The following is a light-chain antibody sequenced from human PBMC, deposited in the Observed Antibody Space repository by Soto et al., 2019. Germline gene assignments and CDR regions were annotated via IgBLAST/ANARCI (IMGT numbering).Light chain of an antibody. Sequence: DIPLTQFPSTLSASVGDKVTLTCRASESVNRWLAWYQQKPGKAPKLLIYKASTLATGVPSRFRGSGSGTEFTLTISSLQPDDFATYYCNQCNSYSSFGGGTKVDIK. CDR1: ESVNRW. CDR3: NQCNSYSS. CDR2: KAS. J-gene: IGKJ4*01. V-gene: IGKV1-5*03.